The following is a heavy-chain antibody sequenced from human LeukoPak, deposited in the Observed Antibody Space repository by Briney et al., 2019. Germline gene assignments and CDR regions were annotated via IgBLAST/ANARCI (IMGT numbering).Heavy chain of an antibody. V-gene: IGHV1-8*03. CDR2: MNPNSGNT. CDR3: ARGAAFWNGYYYYFDY. CDR1: GYTFTSYD. J-gene: IGHJ4*02. D-gene: IGHD3-3*01. Sequence: ASVKVSCKASGYTFTSYDINWVRQATGQGLEWMGWMNPNSGNTGYAQKFQGRVTITRNTSISTAYMELSSLRSEDTAVYYCARGAAFWNGYYYYFDYWGQGTLVTVSS.